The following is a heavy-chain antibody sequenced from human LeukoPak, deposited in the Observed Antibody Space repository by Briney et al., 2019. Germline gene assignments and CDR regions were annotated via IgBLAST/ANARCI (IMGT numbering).Heavy chain of an antibody. CDR3: AKGRGWYRSFDY. J-gene: IGHJ4*02. CDR1: GFTFSSHA. D-gene: IGHD6-19*01. V-gene: IGHV3-23*01. CDR2: ISGSGGST. Sequence: GGSLRLSCAASGFTFSSHAMSWVRQAPGKGLEWVSAISGSGGSTYYADSVKGRFTISRDNSKNTLYLQMNSLRAEDTAVYYCAKGRGWYRSFDYWGQGTLVTVSS.